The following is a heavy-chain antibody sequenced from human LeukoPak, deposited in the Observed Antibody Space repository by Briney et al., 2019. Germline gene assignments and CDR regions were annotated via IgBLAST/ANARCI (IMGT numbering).Heavy chain of an antibody. D-gene: IGHD6-13*01. CDR1: GFTFSSYG. Sequence: GGSLRLSCAASGFTFSSYGMSWVRQAPGKGLEWVSYITLSTTTIYYADSVKGRFTISRDNAKNSLYLQMNSLRAEDTAVYYCARETPDSSSWTVFDYWGQGTLVTVSS. CDR3: ARETPDSSSWTVFDY. J-gene: IGHJ4*02. CDR2: ITLSTTTI. V-gene: IGHV3-48*01.